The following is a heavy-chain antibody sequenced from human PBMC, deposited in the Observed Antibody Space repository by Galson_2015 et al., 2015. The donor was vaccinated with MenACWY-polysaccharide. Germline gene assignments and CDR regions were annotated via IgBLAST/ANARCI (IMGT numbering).Heavy chain of an antibody. Sequence: SLRLSCAASGFTFSNYAMSWVRQAPGKGLEWVSDISDRGGSTYYADSVKGRFTISRDNSKNTLYLQMNSLRAEDTAIYYCAKLGGYYDTTGYYFTEYYFDYWGQGTLVTVPS. V-gene: IGHV3-23*01. CDR2: ISDRGGST. CDR3: AKLGGYYDTTGYYFTEYYFDY. J-gene: IGHJ4*02. D-gene: IGHD3-22*01. CDR1: GFTFSNYA.